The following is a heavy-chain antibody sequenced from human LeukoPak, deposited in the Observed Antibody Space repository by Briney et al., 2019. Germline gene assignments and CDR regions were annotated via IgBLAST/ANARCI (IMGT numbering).Heavy chain of an antibody. V-gene: IGHV4-4*07. CDR2: IYTSGST. CDR1: GGSISSYY. J-gene: IGHJ4*02. Sequence: SETLSLTCTVSGGSISSYYWSWIRQPAGKGLEWIGRIYTSGSTNYNPSLKSRVTMSVDTSKNQFSLKLSSVTAADTAVYYCARGGGSSGWSLFDCWGQGTLVTVSS. CDR3: ARGGGSSGWSLFDC. D-gene: IGHD6-19*01.